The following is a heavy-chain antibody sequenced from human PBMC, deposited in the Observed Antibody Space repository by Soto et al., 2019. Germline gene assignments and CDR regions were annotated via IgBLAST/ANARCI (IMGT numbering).Heavy chain of an antibody. Sequence: PSETLSLTCAVSGASISTTNWWIWVRQPPGKGLEWIGEVSHSGSTNYHPSLKSRVTMSLDKSQNQFSLNLNSVTAADTAVYFCARDTMVAAARRGLVVWGQGTTVTVSS. D-gene: IGHD6-13*01. CDR2: VSHSGST. CDR3: ARDTMVAAARRGLVV. CDR1: GASISTTNW. V-gene: IGHV4-4*02. J-gene: IGHJ6*02.